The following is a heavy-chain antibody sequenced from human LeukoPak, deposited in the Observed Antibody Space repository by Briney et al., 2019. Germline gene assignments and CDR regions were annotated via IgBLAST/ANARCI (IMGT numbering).Heavy chain of an antibody. CDR2: ISSSGSTI. D-gene: IGHD5-18*01. J-gene: IGHJ6*03. V-gene: IGHV3-48*03. Sequence: GGSLRLSCAASGFTFSSYEMNWVRQAPGKGLEWVSYISSSGSTIYYADSVKGRFTISRDNSKNTLYLQMNSLRAEDMALYYCAKGSFEQLPGDYMDVWGKGTTVTVSS. CDR1: GFTFSSYE. CDR3: AKGSFEQLPGDYMDV.